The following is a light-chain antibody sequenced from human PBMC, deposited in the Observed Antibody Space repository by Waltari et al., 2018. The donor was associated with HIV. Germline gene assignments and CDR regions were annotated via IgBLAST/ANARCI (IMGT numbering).Light chain of an antibody. Sequence: QSALTQHRSVSGSPGQSVPISCTGTSSDIGYFDYVSWYQQFPGHAPKVIIYEVNQRPSGVPDLCTRSKSCITASLTISGLQGEDEADYYCCSYAGAYTYVCGTGTKVTAL. CDR2: EVN. CDR3: CSYAGAYTYV. J-gene: IGLJ1*01. CDR1: SSDIGYFDY. V-gene: IGLV2-11*01.